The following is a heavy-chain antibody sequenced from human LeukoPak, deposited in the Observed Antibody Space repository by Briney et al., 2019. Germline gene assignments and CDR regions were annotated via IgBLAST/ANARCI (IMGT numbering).Heavy chain of an antibody. V-gene: IGHV1-18*01. D-gene: IGHD3-22*01. Sequence: ASVKVSCKASGYTFTSYGISWVRQAPGQGLEWMGWISAYNGNTNYAQKLQGRVTMTTDTSTSTAYMELSSLRSEDTAVYYCARDYYYDSSGYYYDDSIYYYYGMDVWGQGTTVTVSS. CDR3: ARDYYYDSSGYYYDDSIYYYYGMDV. J-gene: IGHJ6*02. CDR2: ISAYNGNT. CDR1: GYTFTSYG.